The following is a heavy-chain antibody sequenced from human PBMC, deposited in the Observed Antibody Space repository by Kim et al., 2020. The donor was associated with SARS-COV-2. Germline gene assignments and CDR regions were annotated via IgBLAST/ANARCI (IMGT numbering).Heavy chain of an antibody. CDR3: AKAGNYCCSTSCLYYYYYCYMDV. V-gene: IGHV3-23*01. CDR2: ISGSGGST. D-gene: IGHD2-2*01. J-gene: IGHJ6*03. CDR1: GFTFSSYA. Sequence: GGSLRLSCAASGFTFSSYAMSWVRQAPGKGLEWVSAISGSGGSTYYADSVKGRFTISRDNSKNTLYLQMNSLRAEDTAVYYCAKAGNYCCSTSCLYYYYYCYMDVWGKGTTVTVSS.